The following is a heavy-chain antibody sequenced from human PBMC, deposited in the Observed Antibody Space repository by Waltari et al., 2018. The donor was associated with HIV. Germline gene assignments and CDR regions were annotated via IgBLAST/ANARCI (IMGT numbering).Heavy chain of an antibody. CDR3: ARGFFSFDY. J-gene: IGHJ4*02. CDR2: LYSGGTT. D-gene: IGHD3-10*01. CDR1: GLPVRSNY. Sequence: EVQLVETGGGLIQPGGSLRLSCAASGLPVRSNYMRWVRQAPGKGLEWVSVLYSGGTTNYADSVKGRFTISRDNSKNTLYLQMNNLRAEDTAVYYCARGFFSFDYWGQGTLVTVSS. V-gene: IGHV3-53*02.